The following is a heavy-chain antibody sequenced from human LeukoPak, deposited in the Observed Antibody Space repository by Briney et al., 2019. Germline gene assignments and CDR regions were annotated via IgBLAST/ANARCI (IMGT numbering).Heavy chain of an antibody. Sequence: SEALSLTCAVSGGSLSSSNWWSWIRQPPGKGLEWIGEINHSGSTNYNPSLKSRVTISVDTSKNQFSLKLSSVTAADTAVYYCAGRRSGSDAFDIWGQGTMVTVSS. CDR3: AGRRSGSDAFDI. D-gene: IGHD3-10*01. J-gene: IGHJ3*02. CDR1: GGSLSSSNW. CDR2: INHSGST. V-gene: IGHV4-4*02.